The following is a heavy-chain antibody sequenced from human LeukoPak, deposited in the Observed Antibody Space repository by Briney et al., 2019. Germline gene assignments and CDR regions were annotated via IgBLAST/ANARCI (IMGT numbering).Heavy chain of an antibody. V-gene: IGHV3-30*03. J-gene: IGHJ6*02. CDR3: ARDGWELLNYGMDV. D-gene: IGHD1-26*01. CDR1: GFTFSNYG. CDR2: ISHDGSNK. Sequence: PGGSLRLSCAASGFTFSNYGMNWVRQAPGKGLEWVAVISHDGSNKYYADSVKGRFTISRDNSRTMMYLQMNSLRTEDTAVYYCARDGWELLNYGMDVWGQGTTVTVSS.